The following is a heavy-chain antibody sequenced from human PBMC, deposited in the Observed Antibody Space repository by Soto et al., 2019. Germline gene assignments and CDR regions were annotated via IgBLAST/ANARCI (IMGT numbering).Heavy chain of an antibody. J-gene: IGHJ6*02. V-gene: IGHV4-61*01. CDR3: ARDYGYSYGAYYYYYGMDV. Sequence: PSETLSLTCTVSGGSISSGSYYWSWIRQPPGKGLERIGYIYYSGSTNYNPSLKSRVTISVDTSKNQFSLKLSSVTAADTAVYYCARDYGYSYGAYYYYYGMDVWGQGTTVTVSS. D-gene: IGHD5-18*01. CDR2: IYYSGST. CDR1: GGSISSGSYY.